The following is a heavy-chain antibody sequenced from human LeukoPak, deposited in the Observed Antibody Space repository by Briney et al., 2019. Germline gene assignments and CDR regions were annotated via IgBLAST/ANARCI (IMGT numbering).Heavy chain of an antibody. CDR3: ARGHCSGGSCFDY. CDR1: GFAVSSNY. V-gene: IGHV3-53*05. CDR2: IYSGGST. J-gene: IGHJ4*02. Sequence: PGGSLRLSCVASGFAVSSNYMNWVRQAPGKGLEWVSVIYSGGSTYYADSVKGRFTISRDNSKNTLYLQMNSLRAEDTAVYYCARGHCSGGSCFDYWGQGTLVTVSS. D-gene: IGHD2-15*01.